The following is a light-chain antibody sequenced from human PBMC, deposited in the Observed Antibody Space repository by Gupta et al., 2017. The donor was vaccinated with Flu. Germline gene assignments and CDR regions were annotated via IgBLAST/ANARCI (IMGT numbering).Light chain of an antibody. V-gene: IGKV3-20*01. CDR1: QSVSSSY. Sequence: EIVLTQSPGTLSLSPVERATLSCRASQSVSSSYLAWYQQKPGQAPRLLIYGASSRATGISDRFSGSGSGTDFTLTISRLEPEDFAVYYCQQYGSSYTFGQGTKLEIK. J-gene: IGKJ2*01. CDR3: QQYGSSYT. CDR2: GAS.